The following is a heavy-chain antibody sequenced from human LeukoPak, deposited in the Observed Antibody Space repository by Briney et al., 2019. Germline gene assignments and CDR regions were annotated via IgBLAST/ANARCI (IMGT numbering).Heavy chain of an antibody. CDR1: GFTFNNAW. Sequence: GSLRLSCAASGFTFNNAWMSWIRQPPGKGLEWIGYIYYSGSTNYNPSLKSRVTISVDTSKNQFSLKLSSVTAADTAVYYCARQGSYCGGDCYLDYWGQGTLVTVSS. J-gene: IGHJ4*02. D-gene: IGHD2-21*02. CDR3: ARQGSYCGGDCYLDY. CDR2: IYYSGST. V-gene: IGHV4-59*01.